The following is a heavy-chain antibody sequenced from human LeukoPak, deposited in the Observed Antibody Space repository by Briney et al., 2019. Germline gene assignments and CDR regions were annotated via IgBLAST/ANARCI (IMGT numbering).Heavy chain of an antibody. CDR2: INHSGST. D-gene: IGHD3-3*01. J-gene: IGHJ4*02. CDR1: GGSFSGYY. CDR3: ARGRPFTSPFVY. V-gene: IGHV4-34*01. Sequence: SETLSLTCAVYGGSFSGYYWSWIRQPPGKGLEWIGEINHSGSTNYNPSLKSQVTISVDTSKNQFSLKLSSVTAADTAVYYCARGRPFTSPFVYWGQGTLVTVSS.